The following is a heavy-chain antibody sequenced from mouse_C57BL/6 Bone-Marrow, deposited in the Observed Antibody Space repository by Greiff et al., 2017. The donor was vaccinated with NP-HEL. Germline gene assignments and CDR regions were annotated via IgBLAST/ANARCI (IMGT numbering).Heavy chain of an antibody. D-gene: IGHD3-2*02. J-gene: IGHJ3*01. Sequence: QVQLQQPGAELVKPGASVKLSCKASGYTFTSYWMQWVKQRPGQGLEWIGEIDPSDSYTNYNQKFKGKATLTVDTSSSTAYMQLSSLTSEDSEVYYCARDSSGSAWFAYWGQGTLVTVSA. CDR2: IDPSDSYT. CDR3: ARDSSGSAWFAY. CDR1: GYTFTSYW. V-gene: IGHV1-50*01.